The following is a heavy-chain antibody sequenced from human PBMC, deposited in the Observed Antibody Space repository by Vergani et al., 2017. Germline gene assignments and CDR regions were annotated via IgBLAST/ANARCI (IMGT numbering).Heavy chain of an antibody. V-gene: IGHV4-39*07. J-gene: IGHJ4*02. Sequence: QLQLQESGPGLVKPSETLSLTCTVSGGSISSSSYYWGWIRQPPGKGLEWIGSIYYSGSTYYNPSLKSRVTISVDTSKNQSSLKLSSVTAADTAVYYCARNYYGSGSADYWGQGTLVTVSS. CDR2: IYYSGST. CDR1: GGSISSSSYY. D-gene: IGHD3-10*01. CDR3: ARNYYGSGSADY.